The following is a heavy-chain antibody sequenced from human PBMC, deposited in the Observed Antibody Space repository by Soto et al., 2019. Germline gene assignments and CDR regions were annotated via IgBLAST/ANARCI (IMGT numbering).Heavy chain of an antibody. V-gene: IGHV3-30*03. CDR1: GGTVSSYG. CDR3: ARDTAASTETAFDV. Sequence: VRLSGAACGGTVSSYGWQWVRQAPGQGLEWVASILNSRGNIYYADSVKGRFTISRDNAKNSLYLQMNSLRAEDTAVYYCARDTAASTETAFDVWGQGTMVTVSS. D-gene: IGHD6-13*01. CDR2: ILNSRGNI. J-gene: IGHJ3*01.